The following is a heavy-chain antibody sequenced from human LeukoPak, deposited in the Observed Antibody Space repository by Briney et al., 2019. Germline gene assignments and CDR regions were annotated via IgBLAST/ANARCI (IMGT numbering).Heavy chain of an antibody. D-gene: IGHD2-21*02. CDR1: GFTFSSYG. CDR3: ARVPVVTAPEVYMDV. V-gene: IGHV3-7*01. Sequence: PGGSRRLSCAASGFTFSSYGMSGVGQAPGKGREWVANIKQDGSEKYYVDSVKGRFTISRDNAKNSLYLQMNSLRAEDTAVYYCARVPVVTAPEVYMDVWGKGTTVTVSS. J-gene: IGHJ6*03. CDR2: IKQDGSEK.